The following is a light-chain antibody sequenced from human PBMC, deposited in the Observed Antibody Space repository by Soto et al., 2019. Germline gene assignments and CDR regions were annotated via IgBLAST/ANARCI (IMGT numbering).Light chain of an antibody. CDR1: SSAVGRYYL. V-gene: IGLV2-23*01. CDR2: EGS. J-gene: IGLJ2*01. CDR3: CSYAGSRTRDVV. Sequence: QSALTQPASVSGSPGQSITISCTGGSSAVGRYYLVSWYQQHPGKAPKLMIYEGSRRPSGVSDRFSGSNSVNTASLTISGLQAEDDAEYDCCSYAGSRTRDVVFGGGTKLTVL.